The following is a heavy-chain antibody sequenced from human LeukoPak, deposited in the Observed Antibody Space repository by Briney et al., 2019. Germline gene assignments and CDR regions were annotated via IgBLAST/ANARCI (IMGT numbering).Heavy chain of an antibody. CDR2: MSGSGSIT. Sequence: PGGSLRLSCAASGFTFSSYAMSWVRQAPGKGLEWVSGMSGSGSITYYADSVKGRFTISRDISKNTVYLQMNSLRAEDTAVYYCTRLGSGSYYYFDYWGQGTLVTVSS. CDR1: GFTFSSYA. J-gene: IGHJ4*02. CDR3: TRLGSGSYYYFDY. D-gene: IGHD3-10*02. V-gene: IGHV3-23*01.